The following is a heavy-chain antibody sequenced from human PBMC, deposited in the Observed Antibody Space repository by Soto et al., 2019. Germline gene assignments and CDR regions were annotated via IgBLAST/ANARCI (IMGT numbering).Heavy chain of an antibody. J-gene: IGHJ4*02. Sequence: LRLSFTASGFTFTSYGMGWVRQAPGKGLQWVSTIRGDGGQTHYTDSVKGRFSISRDNSKNTVYLQMDSLRAEDTAMYFCARDVGLDSDDFFAYWGQGTQVTV. CDR3: ARDVGLDSDDFFAY. CDR2: IRGDGGQT. CDR1: GFTFTSYG. D-gene: IGHD3-9*01. V-gene: IGHV3-23*01.